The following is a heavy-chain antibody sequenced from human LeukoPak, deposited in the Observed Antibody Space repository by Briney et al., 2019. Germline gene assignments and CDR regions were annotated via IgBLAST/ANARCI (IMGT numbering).Heavy chain of an antibody. V-gene: IGHV4-4*07. CDR1: GGSISSYY. CDR3: AREVGLEVDVLLWFGELFLNWFDP. Sequence: SETLSLTCTVSGGSISSYYWSWIRQPAGKGLEWIGRIYTSGSTNYNPSLKSRVTMSVDTSKNQFSLKLSSVTAADTAVYYCAREVGLEVDVLLWFGELFLNWFDPWGQGTLVTVSS. J-gene: IGHJ5*02. D-gene: IGHD3-10*01. CDR2: IYTSGST.